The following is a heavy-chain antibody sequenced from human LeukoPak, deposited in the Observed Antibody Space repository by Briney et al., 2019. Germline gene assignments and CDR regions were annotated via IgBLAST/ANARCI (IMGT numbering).Heavy chain of an antibody. D-gene: IGHD2-2*01. V-gene: IGHV3-21*01. CDR3: ARTAYCSSTSCYLWDY. CDR1: GLTFSSYS. CDR2: ISSSSSYI. J-gene: IGHJ4*02. Sequence: GGSLRLSCAASGLTFSSYSMNWVRQAPGKGLEWVSSISSSSSYIYYADSVKGRSTISRDNAKNSLYLQMNSLRAEDTAVYYCARTAYCSSTSCYLWDYWGQGTLVTVSS.